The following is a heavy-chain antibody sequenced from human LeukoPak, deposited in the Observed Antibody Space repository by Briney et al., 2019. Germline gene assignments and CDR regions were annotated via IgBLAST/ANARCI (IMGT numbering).Heavy chain of an antibody. J-gene: IGHJ3*02. CDR1: GGSISSYY. Sequence: SETLSLTCTVSGGSISSYYWSWIRQPPGKGLEWIGYIYYSGSTNYNPSLKSRVTISVDTSKNQFSLELSSVTAADTAVYYCARDKTSNTAMVAGAFDIWGQGTMVTVSS. V-gene: IGHV4-59*01. CDR3: ARDKTSNTAMVAGAFDI. D-gene: IGHD5-18*01. CDR2: IYYSGST.